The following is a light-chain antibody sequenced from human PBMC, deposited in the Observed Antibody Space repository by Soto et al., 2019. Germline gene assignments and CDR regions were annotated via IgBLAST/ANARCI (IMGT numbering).Light chain of an antibody. CDR2: DAY. Sequence: ELVLTQSPVTLSLSPGEIATLSCRASQSFRGLLAWYQQKPGQAPRLLIYDAYNRATGIPPRFSGSGSGTDFTLTISSLEPEDSAVYYCQQRHMWPITFGQGTRLENK. CDR3: QQRHMWPIT. V-gene: IGKV3-11*01. J-gene: IGKJ5*01. CDR1: QSFRGL.